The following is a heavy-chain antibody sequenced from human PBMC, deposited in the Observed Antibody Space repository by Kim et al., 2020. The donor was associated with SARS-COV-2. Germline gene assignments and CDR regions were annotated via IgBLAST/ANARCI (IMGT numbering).Heavy chain of an antibody. J-gene: IGHJ6*02. CDR1: GGSISSGNYY. CDR2: IYTSGST. D-gene: IGHD3-9*01. Sequence: SETLSLTCTVSGGSISSGNYYWSWIRQPAGKGLEWIGRIYTSGSTNYNPSLKSRVTISVDTSKNQFSLKLSSVTAADTAVYYCAREGVHYDILTGVYYYYGMDVWGQGTTVTVSS. V-gene: IGHV4-61*02. CDR3: AREGVHYDILTGVYYYYGMDV.